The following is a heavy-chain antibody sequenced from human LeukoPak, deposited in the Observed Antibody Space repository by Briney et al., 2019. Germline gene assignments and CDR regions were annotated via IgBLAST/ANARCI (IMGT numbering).Heavy chain of an antibody. CDR2: IYYSGST. CDR1: GGSISSGGYY. D-gene: IGHD6-6*01. Sequence: PSQTLSLTCTVSGGSISSGGYYWSWIRQHPGKGLEWIGYIYYSGSTYYNPSLKSRVTISVDTSKNQFSLKLSSVTAADTAVYYYANYLAARRWFDPWGQGTLVTVSS. V-gene: IGHV4-31*03. J-gene: IGHJ5*02. CDR3: ANYLAARRWFDP.